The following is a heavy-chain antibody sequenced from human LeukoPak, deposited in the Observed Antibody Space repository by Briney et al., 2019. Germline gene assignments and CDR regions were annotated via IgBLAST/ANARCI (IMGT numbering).Heavy chain of an antibody. J-gene: IGHJ4*02. CDR2: FYSGGST. Sequence: GGSLRLSCVASGFTFSSYWMTWFRQAPGKGLEWVSVFYSGGSTYYADSVKGRFTISRDNSKNTLYLQMNSLRAEDTAVYYCARVVRLVRGDKYYFDYWGQGTLVTVSS. CDR3: ARVVRLVRGDKYYFDY. D-gene: IGHD3-10*01. CDR1: GFTFSSYW. V-gene: IGHV3-66*01.